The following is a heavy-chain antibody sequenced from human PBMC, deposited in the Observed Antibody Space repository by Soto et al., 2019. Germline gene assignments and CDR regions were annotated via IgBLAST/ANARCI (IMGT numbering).Heavy chain of an antibody. CDR1: GFTFSSYA. CDR3: AGDYGGGVDH. J-gene: IGHJ5*02. CDR2: ISGSGGST. Sequence: EVQLLESGGGLVQPGVSLRLSCAASGFTFSSYAMSWVRQAPGKGLEWVSAISGSGGSTYYADSVKGRFTISRDNSKNTLYLQMNSLGAEDTAVYYCAGDYGGGVDHWGQGTLVTVSA. D-gene: IGHD4-17*01. V-gene: IGHV3-23*01.